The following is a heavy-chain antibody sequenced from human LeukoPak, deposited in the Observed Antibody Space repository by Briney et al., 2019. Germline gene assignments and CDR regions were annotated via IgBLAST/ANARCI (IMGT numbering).Heavy chain of an antibody. CDR1: GYTFTSYD. D-gene: IGHD6-6*01. CDR2: MNPNSGNT. Sequence: ASVKVSCKASGYTFTSYDINWVRQATGQGLEWMGWMNPNSGNTGYAQKFQGRVTITRNTSISTAYMELSSLRSEDTAVYYCARARSIAARPYYYYMDVWGKGTTVTVSS. V-gene: IGHV1-8*01. J-gene: IGHJ6*03. CDR3: ARARSIAARPYYYYMDV.